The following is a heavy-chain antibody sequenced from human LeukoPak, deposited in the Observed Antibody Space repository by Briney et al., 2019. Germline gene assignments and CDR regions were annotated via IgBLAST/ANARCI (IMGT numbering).Heavy chain of an antibody. CDR2: LIPILGIA. V-gene: IGHV1-69*02. CDR1: GGTFSSYT. Sequence: ASVKVSCKASGGTFSSYTISWVRQAPGQGLEWMGRLIPILGIANYAQKFQGRVTITADKSTSTAYMELSSLRSEDTAVYYCARGYCSSTSCYLYWFDPWGQGTLVTVSS. D-gene: IGHD2-2*01. CDR3: ARGYCSSTSCYLYWFDP. J-gene: IGHJ5*02.